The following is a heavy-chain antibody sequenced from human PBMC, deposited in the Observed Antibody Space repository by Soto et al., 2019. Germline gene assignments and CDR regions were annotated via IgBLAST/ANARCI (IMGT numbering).Heavy chain of an antibody. Sequence: EVQLVESGGGLVKPGESLRLSCAASGFAFITYNMKWVRQAPGKGLEWVSSISTSGTYVFYAGSVRGRFTIFRDDAKNSLQLQMNGLRAEDTALYYCATIGDRDGFDLWGQGTAVTVSA. J-gene: IGHJ3*01. CDR3: ATIGDRDGFDL. CDR2: ISTSGTYV. CDR1: GFAFITYN. V-gene: IGHV3-21*06. D-gene: IGHD4-17*01.